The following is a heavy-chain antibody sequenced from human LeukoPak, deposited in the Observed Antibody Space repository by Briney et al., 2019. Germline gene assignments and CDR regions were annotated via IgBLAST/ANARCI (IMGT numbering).Heavy chain of an antibody. V-gene: IGHV4-59*01. CDR3: ARVTGYRIENYFDY. CDR1: GGSISSYY. Sequence: PSETLSLTCTVSGGSISSYYWSWIRQPPGKGLEWIGYIYYSGSTNYNPSLKSRVTISVETSKNEFSLKLRSVTAADTAVYYCARVTGYRIENYFDYWGQGTLVTVSS. CDR2: IYYSGST. J-gene: IGHJ4*02. D-gene: IGHD6-13*01.